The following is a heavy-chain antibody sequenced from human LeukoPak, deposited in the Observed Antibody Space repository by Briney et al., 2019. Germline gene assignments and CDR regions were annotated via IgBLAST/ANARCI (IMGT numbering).Heavy chain of an antibody. CDR2: IYTSGST. Sequence: SETLSLTCTVSGGSISSGSYYWSWIRQPAGKGLEWIGRIYTSGSTNYNPSLKSRVTISVDTSKNQFSLKLSSVTAADTAVSYCAREQLLYPRPYYFDYWGQGTLVTVSS. D-gene: IGHD2-2*01. CDR3: AREQLLYPRPYYFDY. J-gene: IGHJ4*02. V-gene: IGHV4-61*02. CDR1: GGSISSGSYY.